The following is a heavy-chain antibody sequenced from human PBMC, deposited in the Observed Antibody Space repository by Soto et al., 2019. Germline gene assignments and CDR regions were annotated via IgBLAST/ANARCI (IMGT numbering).Heavy chain of an antibody. V-gene: IGHV1-18*01. D-gene: IGHD2-15*01. CDR2: ISAYNGNT. Sequence: ASVKVSCKASGYTFTSYGISWVRQAPGQGLEWMGWISAYNGNTNYAQKLQGRVTMTTDTSTSTAYMELRSLRSDDTAVYYCARGPRYCSGGSFGSDCFDIWGQGTMVTVSS. CDR3: ARGPRYCSGGSFGSDCFDI. CDR1: GYTFTSYG. J-gene: IGHJ3*02.